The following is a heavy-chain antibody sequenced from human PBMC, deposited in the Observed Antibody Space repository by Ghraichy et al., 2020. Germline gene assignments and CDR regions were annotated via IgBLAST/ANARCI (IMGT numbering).Heavy chain of an antibody. CDR3: ATGLEVRGFQGGIWYDY. V-gene: IGHV1-24*01. J-gene: IGHJ4*02. CDR1: GYTLTELS. Sequence: ASVKVSCKVSGYTLTELSMHWVRQAPGKGLEWMGGFDPEDGETIYAQKFQGRVTMTEDTSTDTAYMELSSLRSEDTAVYYCATGLEVRGFQGGIWYDYWGQGTLVXVSS. D-gene: IGHD3-10*01. CDR2: FDPEDGET.